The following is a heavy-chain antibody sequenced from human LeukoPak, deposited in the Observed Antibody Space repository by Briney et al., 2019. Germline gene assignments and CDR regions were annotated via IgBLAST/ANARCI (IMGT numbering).Heavy chain of an antibody. D-gene: IGHD2-2*01. V-gene: IGHV1-18*01. CDR1: GYTFTSYG. Sequence: ASVKVSCKASGYTFTSYGISWVRQAPGQGLEWMGWISAYNGNTNYAQKLQGRVTMTTDTSTSTAYMELRSLRSDDTAVYYCATSLIGNYYYYYYMDVWGKGTTVTVSS. CDR2: ISAYNGNT. CDR3: ATSLIGNYYYYYYMDV. J-gene: IGHJ6*03.